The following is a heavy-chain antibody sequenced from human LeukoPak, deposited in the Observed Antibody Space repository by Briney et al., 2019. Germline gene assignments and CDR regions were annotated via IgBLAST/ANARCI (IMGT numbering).Heavy chain of an antibody. J-gene: IGHJ4*02. CDR2: ISYDGSNK. D-gene: IGHD6-13*01. V-gene: IGHV3-30*18. CDR3: AKAPGGVAAELDY. CDR1: GFTFSSYG. Sequence: PGGSLRLSCAASGFTFSSYGMHWVRQAPGKGLEWVAVISYDGSNKYYADSVKGRFTISRDNSKYTLYLQMNSLRAEDTAVYYCAKAPGGVAAELDYWGQGTLVTVSS.